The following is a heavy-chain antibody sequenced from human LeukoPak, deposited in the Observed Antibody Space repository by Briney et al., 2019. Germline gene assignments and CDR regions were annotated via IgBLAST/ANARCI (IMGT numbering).Heavy chain of an antibody. D-gene: IGHD3-10*01. J-gene: IGHJ4*02. V-gene: IGHV4-59*11. Sequence: SETLSLTCSVSGASIDSHYWSWIRQSPGKGLEWIGYVFNGGSTNYNTSLNSRVTMSLATSRAQFSLRLSSVTAADTAIYYCASRPADTTWYGVFDYWSQGTLVTVSS. CDR2: VFNGGST. CDR3: ASRPADTTWYGVFDY. CDR1: GASIDSHY.